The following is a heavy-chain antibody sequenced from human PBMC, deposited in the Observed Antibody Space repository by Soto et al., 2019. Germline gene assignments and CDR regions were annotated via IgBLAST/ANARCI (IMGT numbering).Heavy chain of an antibody. D-gene: IGHD6-19*01. CDR1: GYTFTSYD. CDR2: MNPNSGNT. J-gene: IGHJ3*02. V-gene: IGHV1-8*01. CDR3: ARTEIGYSSGHRAFDI. Sequence: ASVKVSCKASGYTFTSYDINWVRQATGQGLEWMGWMNPNSGNTGYAQKFQGRVTMTRNTSISTAYMELSSLRSEDTAVYYCARTEIGYSSGHRAFDIWGQGTMVTVSS.